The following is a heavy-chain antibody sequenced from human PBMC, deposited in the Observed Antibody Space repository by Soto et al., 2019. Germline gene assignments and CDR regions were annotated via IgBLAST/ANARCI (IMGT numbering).Heavy chain of an antibody. D-gene: IGHD3-9*01. V-gene: IGHV1-2*02. J-gene: IGHJ4*02. Sequence: QVQLVQSGAEVKKPGASVKVSCEASGYNFIDFHIHWVRQAPGQGFEWMGRISPKSGGTNYAQKFEGRVTMTWDTSLNTAYMELSSLKSDDPAVYYCARPPGYISDWYYFDLWGQGTRVTVSS. CDR3: ARPPGYISDWYYFDL. CDR1: GYNFIDFH. CDR2: ISPKSGGT.